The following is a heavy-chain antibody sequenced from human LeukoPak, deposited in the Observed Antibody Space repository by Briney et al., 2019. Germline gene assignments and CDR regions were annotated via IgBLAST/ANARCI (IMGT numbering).Heavy chain of an antibody. CDR3: AKGCRRSDYGDNSYFDY. J-gene: IGHJ4*02. Sequence: PGGSLRLSCAASGFTFSSYGMHWVRQAPGTGLEWVGFIRYDGSNQYYADSVKGRFTISGNNSKNTLFLHMNSLRVEDTAVYYCAKGCRRSDYGDNSYFDYWGQGTLVTVSS. CDR2: IRYDGSNQ. V-gene: IGHV3-30*02. CDR1: GFTFSSYG. D-gene: IGHD4-23*01.